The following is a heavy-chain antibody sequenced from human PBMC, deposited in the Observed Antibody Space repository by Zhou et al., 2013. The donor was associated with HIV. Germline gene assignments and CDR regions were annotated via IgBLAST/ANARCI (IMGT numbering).Heavy chain of an antibody. V-gene: IGHV4-38-2*01. CDR1: GYSISSGYY. CDR2: IYHSGST. Sequence: VQLQESGPGLVKPSETLSLACAVSGYSISSGYYWGWLRQPPGKGLEWIGSIYHSGSTYYNPSLKSRVTISVDTSKNQFSLKLSSVTAADTAVYYCARAPXYTNGGWFDPWGQGTLVTVSS. CDR3: ARAPXYTNGGWFDP. J-gene: IGHJ5*02. D-gene: IGHD2-8*01.